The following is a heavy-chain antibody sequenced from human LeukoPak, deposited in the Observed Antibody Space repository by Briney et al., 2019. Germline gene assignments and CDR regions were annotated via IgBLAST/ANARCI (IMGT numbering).Heavy chain of an antibody. CDR3: ARPPGDFWSGYYGVGGI. D-gene: IGHD3-3*01. V-gene: IGHV1-18*01. Sequence: GASVKVSCKASGYTFTSYGISWVRQAPGQGLEWMGWISAYNGNTNYAQKLQGRVTMTTDTSTSTAYMELRSLRSDDTAVYYCARPPGDFWSGYYGVGGIWGQGTLVTVSS. CDR2: ISAYNGNT. J-gene: IGHJ4*02. CDR1: GYTFTSYG.